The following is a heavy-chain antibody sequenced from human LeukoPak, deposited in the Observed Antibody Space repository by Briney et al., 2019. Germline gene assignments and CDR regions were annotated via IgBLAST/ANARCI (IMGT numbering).Heavy chain of an antibody. CDR3: ARGGGTNDL. V-gene: IGHV3-7*04. CDR1: GFTYLRYW. Sequence: GGSLRHSRVASGFTYLRYWMTWVRQAPGKGLEWVANIKEDGSEKYYVDSVKGRFTISRDNANNSLCLQMNSLRAEDTAVYYCARGGGTNDLWGQGTMVTVSS. D-gene: IGHD1-7*01. J-gene: IGHJ3*01. CDR2: IKEDGSEK.